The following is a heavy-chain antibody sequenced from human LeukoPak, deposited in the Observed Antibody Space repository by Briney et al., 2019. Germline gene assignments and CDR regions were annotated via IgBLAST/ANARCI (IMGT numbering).Heavy chain of an antibody. CDR1: GLAFSRDD. CDR3: AKGVSSSWSNDAFDI. Sequence: PGRSLRLSCVAFGLAFSRDDMNWVRQAPGKGLEWVAVISYDGSNKYYADSVKGRFTISRDNSKNTLYLQMNSLRTEDTAVYYCAKGVSSSWSNDAFDIWGQGTMVTVSS. J-gene: IGHJ3*02. D-gene: IGHD6-13*01. CDR2: ISYDGSNK. V-gene: IGHV3-30*18.